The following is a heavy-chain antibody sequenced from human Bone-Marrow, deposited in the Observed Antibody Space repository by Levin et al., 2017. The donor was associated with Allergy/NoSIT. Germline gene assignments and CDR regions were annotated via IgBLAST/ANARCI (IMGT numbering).Heavy chain of an antibody. J-gene: IGHJ6*02. D-gene: IGHD3-10*01. CDR2: ISWNSGSA. Sequence: SLKISCEGSGFTFGDYAMHWVRQVPGKGLEWVSGISWNSGSAGYADSVRGRFTISRDNAKKSLNLQMNSLRAEDTALYYCVKFNGRGHYGSGRDGGMDVWGQGTMVIVSS. CDR3: VKFNGRGHYGSGRDGGMDV. V-gene: IGHV3-9*01. CDR1: GFTFGDYA.